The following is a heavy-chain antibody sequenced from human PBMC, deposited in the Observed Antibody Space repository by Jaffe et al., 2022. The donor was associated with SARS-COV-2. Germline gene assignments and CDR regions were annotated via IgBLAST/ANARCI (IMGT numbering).Heavy chain of an antibody. CDR2: INTYSGST. CDR3: ARLYGGNSFGNFDY. Sequence: QVQLVQSGAEVKKPGASVKVSCKASGYTFTSYYIHWVRQAPGQGLEWMGIINTYSGSTTYAQKLQGRVTMTRDTSTSTVHMELSSLRFEDTAVYYCARLYGGNSFGNFDYWGQGTLVTVSS. J-gene: IGHJ4*02. D-gene: IGHD2-21*01. V-gene: IGHV1-46*04. CDR1: GYTFTSYY.